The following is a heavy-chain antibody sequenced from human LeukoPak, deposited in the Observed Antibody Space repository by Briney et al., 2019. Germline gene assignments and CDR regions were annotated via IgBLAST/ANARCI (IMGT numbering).Heavy chain of an antibody. CDR2: ISGSSGST. CDR1: GFTFSNYA. J-gene: IGHJ4*02. V-gene: IGHV3-23*01. CDR3: AKDRVVVTAIKGDCFDY. Sequence: SGGSLRLSCAASGFTFSNYAMSWVRQAPEKGLEWVSSISGSSGSTCYADSVKGRFSISRDKSKNTLYLQMSSLRAEDTAVYYCAKDRVVVTAIKGDCFDYWGQGTLVTVAS. D-gene: IGHD2-21*02.